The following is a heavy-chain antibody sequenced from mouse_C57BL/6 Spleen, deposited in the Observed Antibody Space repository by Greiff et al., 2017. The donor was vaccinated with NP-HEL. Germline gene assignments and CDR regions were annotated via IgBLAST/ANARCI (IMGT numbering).Heavy chain of an antibody. Sequence: EVQLQQSGPELVKPGASVKISCKASGYTFTDYYMNWVKQSHGKSLEWIGDINPNNGGTSYNQKFKGKATLTVDKSSSTAYMELRSLTSEDSAVYYCARADYDEYYFDYWGQGTTLTVSS. CDR1: GYTFTDYY. CDR3: ARADYDEYYFDY. V-gene: IGHV1-26*01. D-gene: IGHD2-4*01. J-gene: IGHJ2*01. CDR2: INPNNGGT.